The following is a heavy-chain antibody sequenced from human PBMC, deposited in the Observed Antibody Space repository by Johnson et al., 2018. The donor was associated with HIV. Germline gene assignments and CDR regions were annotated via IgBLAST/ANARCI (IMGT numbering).Heavy chain of an antibody. V-gene: IGHV3-53*01. CDR1: GFSVSISY. Sequence: VQLVESGGGVIQTGESLTVSCTASGFSVSISYMSWVRQAPGKGLEWVAVIFSDNSTDYADSVKGRFTITSDRSKNTLYLHMNSLRVEDTAAYYCATDRGSGFDAFDTWGQGTMVTVSS. CDR2: IFSDNST. J-gene: IGHJ3*02. CDR3: ATDRGSGFDAFDT. D-gene: IGHD3-3*01.